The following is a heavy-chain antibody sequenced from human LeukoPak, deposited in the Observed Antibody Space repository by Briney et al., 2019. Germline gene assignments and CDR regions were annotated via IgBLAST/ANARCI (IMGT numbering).Heavy chain of an antibody. Sequence: SETLSLTCTVSGGSISSSSYYWGWIRQPPGKGLEWIGSIYYSGSTYYNPSLKSRVTISVDTSKNQFSLKLSSVTAADTAVYYCARGKLDRWFDPWGQGTLVTVSS. CDR2: IYYSGST. V-gene: IGHV4-39*07. CDR3: ARGKLDRWFDP. D-gene: IGHD6-6*01. CDR1: GGSISSSSYY. J-gene: IGHJ5*02.